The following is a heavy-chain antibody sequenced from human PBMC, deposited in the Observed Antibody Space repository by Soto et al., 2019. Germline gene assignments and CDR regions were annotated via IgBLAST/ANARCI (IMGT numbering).Heavy chain of an antibody. Sequence: EVQLVESGGGLVQPGGSLKLSCAASGFTFSDSAIHWVRQASGKGLEWVGRIRSKANSNTIAYAASVKGRFIISGDDSKNTAYLQMNSLKTEDTAVYYCTPDRVAGYCSSSSCYAFWGQGTLVTVSS. CDR1: GFTFSDSA. D-gene: IGHD2-2*01. V-gene: IGHV3-73*02. CDR3: TPDRVAGYCSSSSCYAF. J-gene: IGHJ4*02. CDR2: IRSKANSNTI.